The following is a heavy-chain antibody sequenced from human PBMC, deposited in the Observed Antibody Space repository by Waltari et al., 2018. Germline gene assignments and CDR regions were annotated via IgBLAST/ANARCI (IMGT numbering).Heavy chain of an antibody. CDR2: IDPTDSYT. D-gene: IGHD1-1*01. CDR1: GYIFTSYW. CDR3: ARLGVFGTVPENWFDP. J-gene: IGHJ5*02. V-gene: IGHV5-10-1*03. Sequence: EVRLVQSGAEVKKPGESLRISCQASGYIFTSYWIAWVRQVPGKGLEWMGRIDPTDSYTYYKSSFEGHVSISVDKSISTVYLQWSSLKASDSGVYFWARLGVFGTVPENWFDPWGQGTLVSVSS.